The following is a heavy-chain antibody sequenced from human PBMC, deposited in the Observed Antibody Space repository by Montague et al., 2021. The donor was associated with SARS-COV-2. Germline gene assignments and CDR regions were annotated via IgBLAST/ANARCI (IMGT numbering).Heavy chain of an antibody. CDR2: IDYSGST. V-gene: IGHV4-59*01. J-gene: IGHJ4*02. CDR1: GGSISTYY. D-gene: IGHD3-9*01. CDR3: ARLPYDNSYGMDV. Sequence: SETLSLTCTVSGGSISTYYWNWIRQFPGKGLEWIGYIDYSGSTNYDPSLQSRVIISVDRSKIRFSLKLNSVTAADTAIYYCARLPYDNSYGMDVWGQGTLVTVSS.